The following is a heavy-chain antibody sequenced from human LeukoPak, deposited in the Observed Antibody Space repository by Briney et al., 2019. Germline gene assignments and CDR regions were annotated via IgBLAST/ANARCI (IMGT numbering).Heavy chain of an antibody. CDR1: GGSISSYY. V-gene: IGHV4-59*12. D-gene: IGHD3-10*01. Sequence: PSETLSLTCTVSGGSISSYYWSWIRQPPGKGLEWIGYIYYSGSTNYNPSLKSRVTISVDTSKNQFSLKLSSVTAADTAVYYCARARLSYGSYYFDYWGQGTLVTVSS. CDR2: IYYSGST. CDR3: ARARLSYGSYYFDY. J-gene: IGHJ4*02.